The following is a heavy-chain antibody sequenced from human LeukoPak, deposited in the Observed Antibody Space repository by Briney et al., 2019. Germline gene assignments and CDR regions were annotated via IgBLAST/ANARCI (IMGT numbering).Heavy chain of an antibody. J-gene: IGHJ4*02. CDR1: GYTFTSYG. CDR2: ISAYNGNT. D-gene: IGHD6-13*01. Sequence: ASVKVSCKASGYTFTSYGISWLRQAPGQGLEWMGWISAYNGNTNYAQKLQGRVTMTTDTSTSTAYMELRSLRSDDTAVYYCATDIAAAGPNAFDYWGQGTLVTVSS. V-gene: IGHV1-18*01. CDR3: ATDIAAAGPNAFDY.